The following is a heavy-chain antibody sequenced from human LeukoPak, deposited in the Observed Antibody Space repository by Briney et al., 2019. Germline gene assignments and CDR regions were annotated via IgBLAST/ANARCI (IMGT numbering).Heavy chain of an antibody. J-gene: IGHJ2*01. D-gene: IGHD6-19*01. CDR2: ISSSGSTI. Sequence: PGGSLRLSCAASGFSFSSYEMNWVRQAPGKGLEWVSYISSSGSTIYYADPVRGRFTISRDNAKNSMYLQMISLRAEDTAVYYCARDLRFVAVTDSYYFDLWGRGTLVTVSS. CDR3: ARDLRFVAVTDSYYFDL. CDR1: GFSFSSYE. V-gene: IGHV3-48*03.